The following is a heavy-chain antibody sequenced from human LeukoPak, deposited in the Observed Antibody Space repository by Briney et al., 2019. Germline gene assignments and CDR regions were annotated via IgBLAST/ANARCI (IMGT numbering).Heavy chain of an antibody. V-gene: IGHV3-7*01. D-gene: IGHD2-21*01. CDR3: VRDLGYYRADS. CDR1: GFSFSHAW. J-gene: IGHJ5*01. Sequence: GGSLRLSCASSGFSFSHAWMNWGRQGPREGLEWGAMIDPHVIEINYLDSVRGRFSSGRDNAKNSLYLEMNGVRADATAVYYWVRDLGYYRADSWGQGPVVPVSS. CDR2: IDPHVIEI.